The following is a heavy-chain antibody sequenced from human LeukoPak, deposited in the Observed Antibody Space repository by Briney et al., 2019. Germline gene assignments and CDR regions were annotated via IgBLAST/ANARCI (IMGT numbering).Heavy chain of an antibody. J-gene: IGHJ4*02. D-gene: IGHD3-10*01. CDR3: ARKGGLGTYGIFDY. V-gene: IGHV1-69*02. CDR1: GGTFSSYT. Sequence: SVKVSCEASGGTFSSYTISWVRQAPGQGLEWMGRIIPILGEPDYAQKFQGRATITADMSTSTAYMELSSLRSEDTAVYYCARKGGLGTYGIFDYWGQGTLVTVSS. CDR2: IIPILGEP.